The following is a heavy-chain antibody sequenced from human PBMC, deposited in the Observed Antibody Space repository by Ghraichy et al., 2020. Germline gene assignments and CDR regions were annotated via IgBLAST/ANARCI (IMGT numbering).Heavy chain of an antibody. CDR2: INTYDGHA. V-gene: IGHV1-18*01. D-gene: IGHD1-7*01. Sequence: ASVKVSRKASGYTFPKYGISWVRQAPGQGLEWVGWINTYDGHANYAQKFQDRVAITTDTSARTAYMELRSLRSDDTAVYYCARDWDYSWFDPWGQGTLVTVSS. CDR3: ARDWDYSWFDP. CDR1: GYTFPKYG. J-gene: IGHJ5*02.